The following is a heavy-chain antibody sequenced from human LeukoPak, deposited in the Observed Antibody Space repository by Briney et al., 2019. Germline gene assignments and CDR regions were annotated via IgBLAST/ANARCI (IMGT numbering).Heavy chain of an antibody. CDR3: ARDQVSGVSGWELLPAFDI. V-gene: IGHV3-64*01. D-gene: IGHD1-26*01. CDR1: GFTFSNYA. CDR2: ISSNGGST. Sequence: PGRSLRLSWAASGFTFSNYAMHWVRQAPGKGLEYVSAISSNGGSTNYANSVKGRFTISRDNSKSTLYLQMGSLRAEDMAVYYCARDQVSGVSGWELLPAFDIWGQGTMVTVSS. J-gene: IGHJ3*02.